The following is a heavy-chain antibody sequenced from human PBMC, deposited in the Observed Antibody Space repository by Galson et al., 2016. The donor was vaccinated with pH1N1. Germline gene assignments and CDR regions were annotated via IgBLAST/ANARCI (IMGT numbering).Heavy chain of an antibody. V-gene: IGHV2-70*01. CDR2: IDWDDNR. D-gene: IGHD4-17*01. J-gene: IGHJ5*02. CDR3: ARIRDGDHGGRVDP. CDR1: GFSLSTSGMC. Sequence: PALVKPTQTLTLTCTFSGFSLSTSGMCVTWIRQPPGKALEWLAVIDWDDNRYYSTSLKTRLTIPKDTSKNQVVLTMTNLDPVDTATYYCARIRDGDHGGRVDPWGQGTLVTVSS.